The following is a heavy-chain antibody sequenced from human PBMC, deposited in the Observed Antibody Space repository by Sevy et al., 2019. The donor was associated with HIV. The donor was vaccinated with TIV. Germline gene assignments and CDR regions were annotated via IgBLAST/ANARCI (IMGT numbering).Heavy chain of an antibody. CDR2: MTPYSGNT. J-gene: IGHJ4*02. V-gene: IGHV1-8*01. Sequence: ASVKVSCKASGYSFTTYDITWVRQAPGQGLEWRGWMTPYSGNTAYAQNFQGRITLTRNTSISTAYMELTSLKSEDTAVYYCARLYGGYILYWGQGTLVTVSS. CDR3: ARLYGGYILY. D-gene: IGHD3-22*01. CDR1: GYSFTTYD.